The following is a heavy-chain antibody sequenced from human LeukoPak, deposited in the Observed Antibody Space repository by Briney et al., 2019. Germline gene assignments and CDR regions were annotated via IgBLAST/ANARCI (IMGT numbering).Heavy chain of an antibody. CDR3: AKDISQGYTFGSIEEDY. V-gene: IGHV3-23*01. Sequence: GGSLRLSCAASGSTFSRYAMSRVRQAPGKGLEWLSAISESDGSTYYADSVKGRFTISRDNSKNTLYLQMNSLGADDTAVYFCAKDISQGYTFGSIEEDYWGQGTLVTVSS. CDR1: GSTFSRYA. J-gene: IGHJ4*02. D-gene: IGHD5-18*01. CDR2: ISESDGST.